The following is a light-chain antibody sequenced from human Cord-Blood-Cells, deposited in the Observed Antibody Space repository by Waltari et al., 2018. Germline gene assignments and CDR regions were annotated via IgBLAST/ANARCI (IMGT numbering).Light chain of an antibody. Sequence: QLVLTQSPSPSASLGASLKLTCTLRRGPSSYATSWHQQQPEKGPRYLLKLNSDGSHSKGDGIPDRVSGSSSGAERYLTISSLQSEDEADYYCQTWGTGIHVFGGGTKLTVL. CDR1: RGPSSYA. V-gene: IGLV4-69*01. CDR2: LNSDGSH. CDR3: QTWGTGIHV. J-gene: IGLJ3*02.